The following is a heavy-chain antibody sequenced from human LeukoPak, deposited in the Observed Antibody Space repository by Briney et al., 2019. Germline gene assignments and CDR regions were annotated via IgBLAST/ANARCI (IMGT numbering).Heavy chain of an antibody. D-gene: IGHD1-7*01. J-gene: IGHJ3*02. V-gene: IGHV4-34*01. CDR1: GGSFSGYY. CDR3: VRGTGTTLGDAFDI. CDR2: IYHSGST. Sequence: SETLSLTCAVYGGSFSGYYWSWIRQPPGKGLEWIGEIYHSGSTNYNPSLKSRVTISVDKSKNQFSLTLSSVTAADTAVYYCVRGTGTTLGDAFDIWGQGTMVTVSS.